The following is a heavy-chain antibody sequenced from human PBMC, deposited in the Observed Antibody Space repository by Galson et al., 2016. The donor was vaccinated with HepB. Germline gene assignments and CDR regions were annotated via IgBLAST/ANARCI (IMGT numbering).Heavy chain of an antibody. Sequence: SGAEVKKPGESLRISCRGSGYRFTDYWITWVRQMPGKGLEWLGTIDPSGSYTNYNPPFQGHVTTSADKSISTAYLQCSSLKASDTDMYYCARHSTYGYAYWGQGTPVIVSS. J-gene: IGHJ4*02. D-gene: IGHD5-18*01. CDR1: GYRFTDYW. CDR3: ARHSTYGYAY. V-gene: IGHV5-10-1*01. CDR2: IDPSGSYT.